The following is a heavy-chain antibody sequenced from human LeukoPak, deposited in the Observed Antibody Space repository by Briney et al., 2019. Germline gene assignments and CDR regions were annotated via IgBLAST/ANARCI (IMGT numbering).Heavy chain of an antibody. J-gene: IGHJ6*02. CDR3: ARGHTGPYYYGSGSSIYYYYGMDV. CDR2: INPSGCST. V-gene: IGHV1-46*01. D-gene: IGHD3-10*01. Sequence: ASVKVSCKASGYTFTSYYMHWVRQAPGQGLEWMGIINPSGCSTSYAQKFQGRVTMTRDTSTSTVYMELSSMRYEDTAVYYCARGHTGPYYYGSGSSIYYYYGMDVWGQGTTVTVSS. CDR1: GYTFTSYY.